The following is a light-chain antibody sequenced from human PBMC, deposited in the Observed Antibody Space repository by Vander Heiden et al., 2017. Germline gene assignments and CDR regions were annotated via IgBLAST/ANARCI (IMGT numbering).Light chain of an antibody. CDR2: EVS. CDR3: SSFATSNNWV. CDR1: SSDIGYYNY. J-gene: IGLJ3*02. V-gene: IGLV2-8*01. Sequence: QSALTQPPSASGSPGQSVTISCTGTSSDIGYYNYASWYQQYPGKAPKLMIYEVSKRPSGVPDRFSGSKSGTTASLTVSGLQAEDEADYYCSSFATSNNWVFGGGTKLTVL.